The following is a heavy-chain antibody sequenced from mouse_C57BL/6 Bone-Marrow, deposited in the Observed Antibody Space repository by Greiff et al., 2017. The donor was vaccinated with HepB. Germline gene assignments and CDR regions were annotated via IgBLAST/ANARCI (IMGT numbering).Heavy chain of an antibody. CDR3: ARGLYYYGQGY. V-gene: IGHV5-4*03. D-gene: IGHD1-1*01. J-gene: IGHJ2*01. CDR1: GFTFSSYA. Sequence: EVKLMESGGGLVKPGGSLKLSCAASGFTFSSYAMSWVRQTPEKRLEWVATISDGGSYTYYPDNVKGRFTISRDNAKNNLYLQMSHLKSEDTAMYYCARGLYYYGQGYWGQGTTLTVSS. CDR2: ISDGGSYT.